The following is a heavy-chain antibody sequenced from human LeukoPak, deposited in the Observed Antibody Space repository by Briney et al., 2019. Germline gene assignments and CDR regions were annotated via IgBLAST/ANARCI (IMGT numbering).Heavy chain of an antibody. CDR2: ISFDGSSS. D-gene: IGHD4-11*01. CDR3: AREEDYTTGWYFDS. V-gene: IGHV3-30*04. CDR1: GFPLSGYA. Sequence: GRSLRLSCAASGFPLSGYAMHWVRQAPGKGLEWVAIISFDGSSSYYADSVRGRFTISRDLSKSSLFLQMNSLRPEDTAVYFCAREEDYTTGWYFDSWGQGTLVTVSS. J-gene: IGHJ4*02.